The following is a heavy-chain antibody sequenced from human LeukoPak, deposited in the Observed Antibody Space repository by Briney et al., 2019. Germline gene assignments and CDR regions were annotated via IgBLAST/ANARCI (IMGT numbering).Heavy chain of an antibody. CDR3: AELGITMIGGV. CDR1: KFTFSTYW. D-gene: IGHD3-10*02. CDR2: IKQDGSEK. J-gene: IGHJ6*04. V-gene: IGHV3-7*01. Sequence: GGSLRLSCAASKFTFSTYWMSWVRQAPGKGLEWVANIKQDGSEKYYVDSVKGRFTISRDNAKNSLYLQMNSLRAEDTAVYYCAELGITMIGGVWGKGTTVTISS.